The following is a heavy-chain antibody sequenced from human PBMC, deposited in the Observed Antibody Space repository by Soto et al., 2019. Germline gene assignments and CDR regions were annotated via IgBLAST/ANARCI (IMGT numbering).Heavy chain of an antibody. D-gene: IGHD3-3*01. Sequence: ASVKVSCKASGYTFTGYYMHWVRQAPGQGLEWMGWINPNSGGTNYAQKFQGWVTMTRDTSISTAYMELSRLRSDDTAVYYCARGPYYDFWSGYSKRDDWFDPWGQGTLVTVSS. CDR2: INPNSGGT. CDR3: ARGPYYDFWSGYSKRDDWFDP. J-gene: IGHJ5*02. V-gene: IGHV1-2*04. CDR1: GYTFTGYY.